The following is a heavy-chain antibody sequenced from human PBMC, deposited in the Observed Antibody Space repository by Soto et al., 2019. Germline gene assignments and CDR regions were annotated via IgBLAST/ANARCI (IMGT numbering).Heavy chain of an antibody. D-gene: IGHD3-22*01. CDR3: AREADFASSGYVLDY. CDR2: VTSSSSSM. Sequence: GGSLRLSCAASGFTFNRYSMNWVRQAPGKGLEWVSSVTSSSSSMLYADSVKGRFTISRDDAKDSLFLQMNSLRAVDTAVYYCAREADFASSGYVLDYWGQGTLVTVSS. CDR1: GFTFNRYS. V-gene: IGHV3-21*01. J-gene: IGHJ4*02.